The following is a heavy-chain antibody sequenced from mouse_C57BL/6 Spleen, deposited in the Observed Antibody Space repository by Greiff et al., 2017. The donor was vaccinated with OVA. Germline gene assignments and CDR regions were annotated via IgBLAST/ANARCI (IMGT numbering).Heavy chain of an antibody. CDR3: ARSGSSPHWYFDV. V-gene: IGHV1-55*01. D-gene: IGHD1-1*01. Sequence: IQLQQPGAELVKPGASVKMSCKASGYTFTSYWITWVKQRPGQGLEWIGDIYPGSGSTNYNEKFKSKATLTVDTSSSTAYMQLSSLTSEDSAVYYCARSGSSPHWYFDVWGTGTTVTVSS. J-gene: IGHJ1*03. CDR2: IYPGSGST. CDR1: GYTFTSYW.